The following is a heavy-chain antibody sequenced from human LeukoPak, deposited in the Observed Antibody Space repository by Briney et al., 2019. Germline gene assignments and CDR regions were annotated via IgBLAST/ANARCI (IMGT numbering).Heavy chain of an antibody. CDR3: ARNAAGLTYNWFDP. V-gene: IGHV4-31*03. Sequence: NPSETLSLTCTVSGGSIRSGGYYWSWIRQHPGKGLEWIGYIYYSGSTYYNPSLTSRLTISVDTSKIQFSLKLRSVTAADTAVYSCARNAAGLTYNWFDPWGQGTLVTVSS. D-gene: IGHD6-13*01. J-gene: IGHJ5*02. CDR2: IYYSGST. CDR1: GGSIRSGGYY.